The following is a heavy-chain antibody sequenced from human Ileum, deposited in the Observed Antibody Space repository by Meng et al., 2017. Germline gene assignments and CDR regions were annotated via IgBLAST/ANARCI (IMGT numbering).Heavy chain of an antibody. CDR1: GASVGGDY. Sequence: SETLSLTCTVSGASVGGDYWSWIRQPPGKGLEWIGYIYNTGSTNYNPSLKSRVTISIHTSKCQFSLELRSVTTADTAVYYCARGPPAASWGPGTLVTVSS. V-gene: IGHV4-59*02. D-gene: IGHD2-15*01. CDR2: IYNTGST. CDR3: ARGPPAAS. J-gene: IGHJ5*02.